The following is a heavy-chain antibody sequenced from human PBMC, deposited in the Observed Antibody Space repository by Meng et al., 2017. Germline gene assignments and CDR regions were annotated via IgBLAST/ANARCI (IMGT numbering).Heavy chain of an antibody. J-gene: IGHJ4*02. CDR2: ISGDGSIT. D-gene: IGHD1-1*01. CDR1: GFTFNNYW. V-gene: IGHV3-74*01. CDR3: LDEAPRSDY. Sequence: VQWGECGGGLVEPGWSLSLSCAASGFTFNNYWMHWARQVPGKGLVWVTRISGDGSITNYADSVKGRFTISRDNAKNTLYLQMNSLRPEDTAVYYCLDEAPRSDYWGQGSLVTVSS.